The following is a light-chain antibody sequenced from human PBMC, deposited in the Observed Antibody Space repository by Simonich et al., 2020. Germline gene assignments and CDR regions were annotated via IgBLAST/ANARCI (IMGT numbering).Light chain of an antibody. Sequence: QSALTPPASVSGSPGQSITISCTGTISDVGGYNYVSWYQQHPGKAPKLMIYDVSKRPSGVSNRFSGSKSGNTASLTISGLQAEDEADYYCSSYTSSSTWVFGGGTKLTVL. CDR3: SSYTSSSTWV. CDR2: DVS. CDR1: ISDVGGYNY. V-gene: IGLV2-14*01. J-gene: IGLJ3*02.